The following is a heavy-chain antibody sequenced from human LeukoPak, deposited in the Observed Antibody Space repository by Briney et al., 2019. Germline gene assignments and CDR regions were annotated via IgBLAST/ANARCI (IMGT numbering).Heavy chain of an antibody. CDR1: GFPFSDYW. CDR2: INQDGRIQ. Sequence: GGSLRLSCAASGFPFSDYWMDWVRQAPGKGMEWVANINQDGRIQYYADSVRGRFIISRNNAKNSLYLQMYSLRVEDTAVYYCAKGTATTRSYFDSWGQGTLVTVSS. D-gene: IGHD1-1*01. J-gene: IGHJ4*02. V-gene: IGHV3-7*03. CDR3: AKGTATTRSYFDS.